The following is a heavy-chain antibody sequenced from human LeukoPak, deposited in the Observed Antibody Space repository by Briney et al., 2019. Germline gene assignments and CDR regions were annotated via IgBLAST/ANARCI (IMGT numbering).Heavy chain of an antibody. CDR2: IYTSGST. Sequence: SETLSLTCTVSGGSVSSGNYYWSWIRQPAGKGLEWIGRIYTSGSTNYNPSLKSRVTISIDTSNNQFSLKLSSVTAADTAVYYCARHNSKSPPATDTTFDIWGQGTLVTVFS. CDR1: GGSVSSGNYY. CDR3: ARHNSKSPPATDTTFDI. D-gene: IGHD1-20*01. J-gene: IGHJ3*02. V-gene: IGHV4-61*02.